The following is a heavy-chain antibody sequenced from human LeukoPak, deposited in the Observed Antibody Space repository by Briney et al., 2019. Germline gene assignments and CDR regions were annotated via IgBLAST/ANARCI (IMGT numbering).Heavy chain of an antibody. V-gene: IGHV4-34*01. CDR2: INHSGST. D-gene: IGHD3-22*01. CDR1: GGPFSGYY. J-gene: IGHJ2*01. CDR3: ARVPRPVTMIVVGRNWYFDL. Sequence: PSETLSLTCAVYGGPFSGYYWSWIRQPPGKGLEWIGEINHSGSTNYNPSLKSRVTISVDTSKNQFSLKLSSVTAADTAVYYCARVPRPVTMIVVGRNWYFDLWGRGTLVTVSS.